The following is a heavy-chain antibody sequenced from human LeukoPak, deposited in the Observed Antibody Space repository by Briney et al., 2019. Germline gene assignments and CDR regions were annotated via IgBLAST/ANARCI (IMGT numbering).Heavy chain of an antibody. Sequence: GESLKISCKGSGYSFTSYWIGWVRQMPGKGLEWMGIIYPGDSDTRYSPSFQGQVTISADKSTNTAYLQWTTLKASDTAMYYCARLRRDTDGYNLFDYWGQGTLVTVSS. CDR2: IYPGDSDT. CDR1: GYSFTSYW. CDR3: ARLRRDTDGYNLFDY. J-gene: IGHJ4*02. V-gene: IGHV5-51*01. D-gene: IGHD5-24*01.